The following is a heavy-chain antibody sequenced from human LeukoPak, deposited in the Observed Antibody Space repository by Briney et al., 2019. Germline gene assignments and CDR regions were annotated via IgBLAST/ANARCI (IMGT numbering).Heavy chain of an antibody. Sequence: GGSLRLSCTASGFTFGDYAMSWFRQAPGKGLEWVGFIRSKSYGGTTEYAASVKGRFTISRDDAKSIAYLQMSTLKTEDTALYYCSFQSRPGFFFVQWGQGTLVTVSP. CDR1: GFTFGDYA. D-gene: IGHD3-3*01. CDR2: IRSKSYGGTT. V-gene: IGHV3-49*03. J-gene: IGHJ4*02. CDR3: SFQSRPGFFFVQ.